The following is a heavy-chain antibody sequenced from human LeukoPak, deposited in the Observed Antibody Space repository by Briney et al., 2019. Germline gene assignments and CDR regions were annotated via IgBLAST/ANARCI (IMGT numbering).Heavy chain of an antibody. Sequence: PGRSLRLSCAASGFTFSSYGMHWVRQAPGKGLEWVAVIWYDGSNKYYADSVKGRFTISRDNSKNTLYLQMNSLRAEDTAVYYCAKDERGYSYGLIDYWGQGILVTVSS. J-gene: IGHJ4*02. CDR2: IWYDGSNK. D-gene: IGHD5-18*01. CDR1: GFTFSSYG. CDR3: AKDERGYSYGLIDY. V-gene: IGHV3-33*06.